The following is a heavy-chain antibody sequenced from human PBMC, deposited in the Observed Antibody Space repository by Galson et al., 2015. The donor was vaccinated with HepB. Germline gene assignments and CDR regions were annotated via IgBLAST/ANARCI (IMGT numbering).Heavy chain of an antibody. CDR3: SRVATSDYGDHSHFDY. CDR1: GFTFSDYY. D-gene: IGHD4-17*01. CDR2: ISTSGTYT. Sequence: LRLSCAASGFTFSDYYMTWIRQAPGKGLEWISYISTSGTYTNYADSVKGRFTISRDNAKNSLYLQMNSLRVEDTAVFYCSRVATSDYGDHSHFDYWGQGTLVTVSS. J-gene: IGHJ4*02. V-gene: IGHV3-11*06.